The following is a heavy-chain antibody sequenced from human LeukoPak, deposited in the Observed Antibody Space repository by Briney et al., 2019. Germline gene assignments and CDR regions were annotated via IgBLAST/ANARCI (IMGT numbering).Heavy chain of an antibody. J-gene: IGHJ5*02. CDR1: GGSFSGYY. CDR2: INHSGGT. CDR3: ARSGIVVVPAATKDGGNWFDP. V-gene: IGHV4-34*01. Sequence: PSETLSLTCAVYGGSFSGYYWSWIRQPPGKGLEWIGEINHSGGTNYNPSLKSRVTISVDTSKNQFSLKLSSVTAADTAVYYCARSGIVVVPAATKDGGNWFDPWGQGTLVTVSS. D-gene: IGHD2-2*01.